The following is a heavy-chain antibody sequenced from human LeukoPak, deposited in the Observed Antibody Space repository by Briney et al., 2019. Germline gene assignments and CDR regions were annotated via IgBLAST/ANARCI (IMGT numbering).Heavy chain of an antibody. V-gene: IGHV3-74*01. D-gene: IGHD2-15*01. CDR1: GLAFSAYK. J-gene: IGHJ4*02. CDR2: ISTDGYTT. Sequence: GGSLRLSCAASGLAFSAYKMHWVRQAPRKGLVWVSRISTDGYTTDYADFVQGRFTASRDNTKNTWSLEMNSLRAEDTAVYYCVVGGSPGYWGQGTLVTVSS. CDR3: VVGGSPGY.